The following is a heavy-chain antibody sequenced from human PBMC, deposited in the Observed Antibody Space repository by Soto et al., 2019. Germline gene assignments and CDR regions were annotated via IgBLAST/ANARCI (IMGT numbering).Heavy chain of an antibody. J-gene: IGHJ5*02. CDR1: GASIGSGGW. D-gene: IGHD2-8*02. V-gene: IGHV4-4*02. CDR2: IFHDGNT. Sequence: SETLSLTCAVSGASIGSGGWWSWVRQPPGKGLEWIAEIFHDGNTSYSPSLKRRVTISVDKSQNQFSLNVYSVTAADTAVYYCARHEGWTGPDQWGQGTLVTVSS. CDR3: ARHEGWTGPDQ.